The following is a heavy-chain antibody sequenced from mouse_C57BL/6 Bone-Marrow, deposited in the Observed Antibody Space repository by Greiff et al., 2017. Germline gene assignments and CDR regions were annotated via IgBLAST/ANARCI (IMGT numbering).Heavy chain of an antibody. CDR2: ILPGSGST. J-gene: IGHJ2*01. Sequence: QVQLQQSGAELMKPGASVKLSCKATGYTFTGYWIEWVKQRPGHGLEWIGEILPGSGSTNYNEKFKGKATFTADPSANTAYMQLSSLTPGDSAIYYCAIRLYYGNSFDYWGQGTTLTVSS. CDR1: GYTFTGYW. V-gene: IGHV1-9*01. D-gene: IGHD2-1*01. CDR3: AIRLYYGNSFDY.